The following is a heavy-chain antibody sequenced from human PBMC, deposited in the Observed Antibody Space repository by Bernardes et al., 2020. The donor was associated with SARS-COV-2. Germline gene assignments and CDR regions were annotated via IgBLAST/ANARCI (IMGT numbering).Heavy chain of an antibody. D-gene: IGHD5-18*01. CDR3: ARGGSGYFYGLGVYDFDS. CDR2: IYSSGCT. Sequence: SETLSLTCSVSGGSISNYYWNWIRQSPGKGLEWIAYIYSSGCTKYSPSLKRRLSISLDTSKKQFALNLTSVTAADTAVYYCARGGSGYFYGLGVYDFDSWGQGTLVTVSS. CDR1: GGSISNYY. V-gene: IGHV4-59*01. J-gene: IGHJ4*02.